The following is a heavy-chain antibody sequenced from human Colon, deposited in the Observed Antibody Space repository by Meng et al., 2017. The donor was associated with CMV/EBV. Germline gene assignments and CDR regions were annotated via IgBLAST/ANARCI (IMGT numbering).Heavy chain of an antibody. CDR1: GFTFNDFD. CDR2: ISGSGLST. CDR3: AREGPSGWELRYFDWLDY. Sequence: GGSLRLSCSASGFTFNDFDMTWIRQAPGKGLEWVSSISGSGLSTYYTDAVRGRFTISRDGSRNTLYLQMNSLRAEDTAVYYCAREGPSGWELRYFDWLDYWGQGTLVTVSS. J-gene: IGHJ4*02. V-gene: IGHV3-23*01. D-gene: IGHD3-9*01.